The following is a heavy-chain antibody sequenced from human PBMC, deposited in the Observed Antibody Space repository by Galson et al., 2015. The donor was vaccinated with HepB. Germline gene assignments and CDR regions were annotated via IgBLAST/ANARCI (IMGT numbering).Heavy chain of an antibody. CDR3: AKDGPPSTKYSNINWFDP. Sequence: SLRLSCAASGFTFSSYGMHWVRQAPGKGLEWVAFIRYDGSNKYYADSVKGRFTISRDNSKNTLYLQMNSLRAEDTAVYYCAKDGPPSTKYSNINWFDPWGQGTLSPSPQ. J-gene: IGHJ5*02. V-gene: IGHV3-30*02. CDR1: GFTFSSYG. D-gene: IGHD6-6*01. CDR2: IRYDGSNK.